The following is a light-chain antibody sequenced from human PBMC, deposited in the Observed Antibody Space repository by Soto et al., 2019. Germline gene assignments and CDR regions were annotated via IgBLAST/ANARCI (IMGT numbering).Light chain of an antibody. CDR2: DAS. CDR3: QQRSNWPPALS. Sequence: EVVLTQSPATLSLSPGDRATLSCRASQSVNNFLAWYQQEPGQTPRLLIYDASKRATGIPGRFGGSGSGTDFTLTISSLEPEDFAVYYCQQRSNWPPALSFGGGTKVEI. J-gene: IGKJ4*01. V-gene: IGKV3-11*01. CDR1: QSVNNF.